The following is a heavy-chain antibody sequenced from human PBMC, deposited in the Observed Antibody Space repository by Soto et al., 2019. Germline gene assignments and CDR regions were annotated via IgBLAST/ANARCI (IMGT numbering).Heavy chain of an antibody. CDR1: GYTFTTYG. V-gene: IGHV1-18*01. CDR3: ARGRYGDY. D-gene: IGHD1-1*01. CDR2: ISAHNGNT. J-gene: IGHJ4*02. Sequence: QVHLVQSGAEVKRPGASVKVSCKGSGYTFTTYGITWVRQAPGQGLGWVGWISAHNGNTNYAQKLQGRVTVTRDTSTSTAYMELRSLRSDDTAVYYCARGRYGDYWGQGALVTVSS.